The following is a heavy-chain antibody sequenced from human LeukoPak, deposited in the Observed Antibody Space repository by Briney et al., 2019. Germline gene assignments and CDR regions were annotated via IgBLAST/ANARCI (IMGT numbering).Heavy chain of an antibody. J-gene: IGHJ4*02. CDR3: AKRGVVIRVILVGFHKEAYYFDS. Sequence: GGSLRLSCAVSGITLSNYGMSWVRQAPGKGLEWVAGISDSGGSTNYADSVKGRFTISRDNPKNTLYQQMNSLRAEDTAVYFCAKRGVVIRVILVGFHKEAYYFDSWGQGALVTVSS. D-gene: IGHD3-22*01. CDR1: GITLSNYG. CDR2: ISDSGGST. V-gene: IGHV3-23*01.